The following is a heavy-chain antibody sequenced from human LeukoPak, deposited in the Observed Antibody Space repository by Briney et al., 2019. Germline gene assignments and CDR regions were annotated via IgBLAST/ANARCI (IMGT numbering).Heavy chain of an antibody. CDR3: ARQSRGPAAGPAFDY. CDR2: IYYSGST. D-gene: IGHD6-13*01. CDR1: AGSISSSTYY. V-gene: IGHV4-39*01. J-gene: IGHJ4*02. Sequence: ASETLSLTYTVSAGSISSSTYYWDWLRQPPGKGLEWIGSIYYSGSTYYNPSIKSRVTISVDTSKNQFSLSSVTAADTAVYYCARQSRGPAAGPAFDYWGQGTLVTVSS.